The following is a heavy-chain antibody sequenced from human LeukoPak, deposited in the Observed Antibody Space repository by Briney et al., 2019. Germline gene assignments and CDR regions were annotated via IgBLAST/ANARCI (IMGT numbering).Heavy chain of an antibody. CDR2: INHSGST. D-gene: IGHD6-19*01. CDR3: ARGTRIAVAGTSGLVFRY. J-gene: IGHJ4*02. V-gene: IGHV4-34*01. CDR1: GVSFSGYN. Sequence: SETLSLTCAVYGVSFSGYNWSWIRQPPGKGLEWIGEINHSGSTNYNPSLKRRVTISVDTSKNQYSLKLSSVTAADMAVYYCARGTRIAVAGTSGLVFRYWGQGTLVTVSS.